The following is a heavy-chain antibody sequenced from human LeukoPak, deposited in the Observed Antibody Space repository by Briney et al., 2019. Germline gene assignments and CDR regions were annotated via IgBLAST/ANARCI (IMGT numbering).Heavy chain of an antibody. CDR1: GFTFSSYG. J-gene: IGHJ6*03. CDR2: ISYGGSNK. V-gene: IGHV3-30*18. D-gene: IGHD6-13*01. Sequence: GGSLRLSCAASGFTFSSYGMHWVRQAPGKGLEWVAVISYGGSNKYYADSVKGRFTISRDNSKNTLYLQMNSLRAEDTAVYYCAKDRSSSSYYYYYMDVWGKGTTVTVSS. CDR3: AKDRSSSSYYYYYMDV.